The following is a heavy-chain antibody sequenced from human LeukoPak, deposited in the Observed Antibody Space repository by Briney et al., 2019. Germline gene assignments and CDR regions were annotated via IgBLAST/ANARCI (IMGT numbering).Heavy chain of an antibody. CDR1: GYTFTSYD. CDR3: ASGIGTSTYYDFWSGYYTTTTGDAFDI. V-gene: IGHV1-8*03. Sequence: ASVKVSCKASGYTFTSYDINWVRQATGQGLEWMGWMNPNSGNTGYAQKFQGRVTITRNTSISTAYMELSSLRSEDTAVYYCASGIGTSTYYDFWSGYYTTTTGDAFDIWGQGTMVTVSS. J-gene: IGHJ3*02. D-gene: IGHD3-3*01. CDR2: MNPNSGNT.